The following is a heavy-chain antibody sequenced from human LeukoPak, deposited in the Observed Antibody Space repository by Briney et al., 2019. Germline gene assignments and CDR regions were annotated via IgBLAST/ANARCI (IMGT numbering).Heavy chain of an antibody. Sequence: GGSLRLSCAASGFTFSSYWMSWVRQAPGKGLEWVDNIKQEGSEKYYVDSVKGRFPISRDNDKNSLYLQMNSLRAEDTAVYYCARGQVLIDYWGQGTLVTVSS. CDR3: ARGQVLIDY. J-gene: IGHJ4*02. CDR2: IKQEGSEK. V-gene: IGHV3-7*01. CDR1: GFTFSSYW.